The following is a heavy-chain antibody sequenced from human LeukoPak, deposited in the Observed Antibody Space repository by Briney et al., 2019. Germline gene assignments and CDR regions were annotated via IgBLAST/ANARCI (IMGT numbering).Heavy chain of an antibody. V-gene: IGHV3-23*01. CDR2: ISGSGGST. CDR3: AKNADRGAYCRGGSCYPYYYYYMDV. Sequence: GGSLRLSCAASGFTFSSYAMSWVRQAPGKGLEWVSAISGSGGSTYYADSVKGRFTVSRDNSKNTLYLQMNSLTVEDTAIYYCAKNADRGAYCRGGSCYPYYYYYMDVWGTGTTVTISS. D-gene: IGHD2-15*01. J-gene: IGHJ6*03. CDR1: GFTFSSYA.